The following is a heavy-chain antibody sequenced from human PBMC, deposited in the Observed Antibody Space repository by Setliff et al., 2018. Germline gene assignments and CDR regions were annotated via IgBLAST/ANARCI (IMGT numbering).Heavy chain of an antibody. CDR2: INHSGST. CDR1: GGSFSTYY. V-gene: IGHV4-34*01. CDR3: TVYNTGSSKDHY. D-gene: IGHD2-8*02. Sequence: PSETLSLTCAVYGGSFSTYYWSWIRQPPGKGLEWIGEINHSGSTNYNPSLKSRVTISVDKSKNQFSLKLSSVTAADTALYYCTVYNTGSSKDHYWGQGTPVTVSS. J-gene: IGHJ4*02.